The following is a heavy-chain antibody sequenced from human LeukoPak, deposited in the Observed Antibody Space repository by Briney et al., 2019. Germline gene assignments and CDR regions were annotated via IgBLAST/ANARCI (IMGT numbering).Heavy chain of an antibody. CDR3: ARSPYGDYGLYYFDY. J-gene: IGHJ4*02. CDR1: GFSLSTSGMC. Sequence: SGPALVKPTQTLTLTCTFSGFSLSTSGMCVSWIRQPPGKALEWLARIDWDDDKYYSTSLKTRLTISKDTSKNQVVLTMTNMDPVDTATYCCARSPYGDYGLYYFDYWGQGTLVTVSS. CDR2: IDWDDDK. V-gene: IGHV2-70*11. D-gene: IGHD4-17*01.